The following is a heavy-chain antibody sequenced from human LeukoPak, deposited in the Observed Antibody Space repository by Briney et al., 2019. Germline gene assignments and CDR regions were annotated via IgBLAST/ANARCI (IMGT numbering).Heavy chain of an antibody. CDR3: ARYPDP. CDR1: GGSISSGSYY. CDR2: IYTSGST. J-gene: IGHJ5*02. Sequence: SQTLSLTCTVSGGSISSGSYYWSWIRQPAGKGLEWIGRIYTSGSTNYNPSLKSRVTISVDTSKNQFSLKLSSVTAADTAVYYCARYPDPWAREPWSPSPQ. V-gene: IGHV4-61*02.